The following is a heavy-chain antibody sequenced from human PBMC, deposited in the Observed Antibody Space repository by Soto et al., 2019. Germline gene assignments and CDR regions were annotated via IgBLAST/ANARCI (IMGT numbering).Heavy chain of an antibody. CDR3: ARDGGRGVSYYSYGMDV. CDR2: IWYDGSNK. D-gene: IGHD2-21*01. V-gene: IGHV3-33*01. CDR1: GFTFSSYG. Sequence: QVQLVESGGGVVQPGRSLRLSCAASGFTFSSYGMHWVRQAPGKGLEWVAVIWYDGSNKYYADSVKGRFTISRDNSKNKLYLPMNSLGAEGKAGYSWARDGGRGVSYYSYGMDVWGQGTTVTVSS. J-gene: IGHJ6*02.